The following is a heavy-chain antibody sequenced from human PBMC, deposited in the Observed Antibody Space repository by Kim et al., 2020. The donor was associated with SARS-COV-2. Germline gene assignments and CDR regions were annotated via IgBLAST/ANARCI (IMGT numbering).Heavy chain of an antibody. CDR2: INPNSGGT. CDR3: ARQSTGTTRGGFDP. V-gene: IGHV1-2*06. D-gene: IGHD1-1*01. Sequence: ASVKVSCKASGYTFTGYYMHWVRQAPGQGLEWMGRINPNSGGTNYAQKFQGRVTMTRDTSISTAYMELSRLRSDDTAVYYCARQSTGTTRGGFDPWGQGTLVTVSS. J-gene: IGHJ5*02. CDR1: GYTFTGYY.